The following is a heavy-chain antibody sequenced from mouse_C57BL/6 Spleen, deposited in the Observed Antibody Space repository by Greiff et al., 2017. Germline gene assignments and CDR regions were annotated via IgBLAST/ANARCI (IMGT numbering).Heavy chain of an antibody. CDR2: IDPETGGT. CDR1: GYTFTDYE. Sequence: QVQLKQSGAELVRPGASVTLSCKASGYTFTDYEMHWVKQTPVHGLEWIGAIDPETGGTAYNQKFKGKAILTADKSSSTAYMELRSLTSEDSAVYYCTRHYSNYPSFDYWGQGTTLTVSS. V-gene: IGHV1-15*01. CDR3: TRHYSNYPSFDY. J-gene: IGHJ2*01. D-gene: IGHD2-5*01.